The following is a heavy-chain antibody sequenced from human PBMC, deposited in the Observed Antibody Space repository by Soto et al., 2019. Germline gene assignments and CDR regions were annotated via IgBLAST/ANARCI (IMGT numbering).Heavy chain of an antibody. CDR1: GYTFTSYA. Sequence: QVQLVQSGAEEKKPGASVKVSCKASGYTFTSYAMHWVRQAPGQRLEWMGWINAGNGNTQYSQKFQGRVTITRDTSASTAYMELSSLRSEDTAVYYCARGTPVWFDPWGQGTLVTVSS. D-gene: IGHD3-10*01. CDR2: INAGNGNT. J-gene: IGHJ5*02. V-gene: IGHV1-3*05. CDR3: ARGTPVWFDP.